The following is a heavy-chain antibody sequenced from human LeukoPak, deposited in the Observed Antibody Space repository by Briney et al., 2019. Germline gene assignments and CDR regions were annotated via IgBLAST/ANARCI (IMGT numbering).Heavy chain of an antibody. J-gene: IGHJ4*02. CDR3: ARIANNGYYLFDY. Sequence: SETLSLTCTVSGASISNYYWSWIRQPPGKGLEWLGYIYYSGSTNYNPSLKSRVTISVDTPKNQFSLKVSSLTAADTAVYFCARIANNGYYLFDYWGQGSLVTVSS. CDR2: IYYSGST. CDR1: GASISNYY. D-gene: IGHD3-22*01. V-gene: IGHV4-59*01.